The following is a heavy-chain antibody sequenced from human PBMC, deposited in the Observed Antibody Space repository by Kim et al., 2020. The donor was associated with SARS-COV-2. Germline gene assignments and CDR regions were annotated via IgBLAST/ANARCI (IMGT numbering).Heavy chain of an antibody. Sequence: SETLSLTCTVSGGSISSYYWSWIRQPPGKGLEWIGYIYYSGSTKYNPSLKSRVTISEDPSKNQFSLKLSSVTAADTAVYYCARGDYDILTGYYGGHYYFDYWGQGTLVTVSS. J-gene: IGHJ4*02. D-gene: IGHD3-9*01. CDR1: GGSISSYY. V-gene: IGHV4-59*01. CDR2: IYYSGST. CDR3: ARGDYDILTGYYGGHYYFDY.